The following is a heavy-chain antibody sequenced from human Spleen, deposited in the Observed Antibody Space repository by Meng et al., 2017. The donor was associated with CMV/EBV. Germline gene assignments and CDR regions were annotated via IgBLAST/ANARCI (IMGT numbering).Heavy chain of an antibody. CDR1: GFTFSNYG. Sequence: GESLKISCAASGFTFSNYGVHWVRQAPGKGLEWVAFIRYDGINKYYADSVKGRFTISRDNSKNTLYLEMNRLRTEDTAVYCCARRDHNSGWWDFDYWGQGTLVTVSS. CDR3: ARRDHNSGWWDFDY. D-gene: IGHD6-19*01. CDR2: IRYDGINK. J-gene: IGHJ4*02. V-gene: IGHV3-30*02.